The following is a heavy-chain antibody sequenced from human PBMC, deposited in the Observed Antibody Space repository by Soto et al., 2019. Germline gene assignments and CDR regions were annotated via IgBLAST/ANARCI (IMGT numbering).Heavy chain of an antibody. V-gene: IGHV4-61*01. Sequence: QVQLQESGPGLVKPSETLSLTCTVSGDSVSSGTCYWSWIRQPPGKGLEWIGYIYYSGTTNYNPSLKSRVTISLRTSKNQFSLKLSSVTAADTAVYYCARARCSSTSCYTGYYYGMDVWGQGTTVTVSS. CDR3: ARARCSSTSCYTGYYYGMDV. J-gene: IGHJ6*02. D-gene: IGHD2-2*02. CDR1: GDSVSSGTCY. CDR2: IYYSGTT.